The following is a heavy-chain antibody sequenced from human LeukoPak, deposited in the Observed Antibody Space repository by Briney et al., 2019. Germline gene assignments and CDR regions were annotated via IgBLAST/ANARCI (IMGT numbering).Heavy chain of an antibody. J-gene: IGHJ6*02. D-gene: IGHD3-22*01. CDR1: GFSVSSNY. V-gene: IGHV3-66*01. CDR3: ARDGYDSSGYMGMDV. Sequence: GGSLRLSCAASGFSVSSNYMSWVRQTPGKGLEWVSVIYSGGTTYYADSVKGRFTISRDNSKNTLYLQMNSLRAEDTAVYYCARDGYDSSGYMGMDVWGQGTTVTVSS. CDR2: IYSGGTT.